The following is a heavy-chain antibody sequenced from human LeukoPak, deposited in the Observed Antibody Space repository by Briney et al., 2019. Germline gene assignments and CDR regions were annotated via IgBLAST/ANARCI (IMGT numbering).Heavy chain of an antibody. CDR1: EFTFSSHG. CDR2: ISYDGSNK. D-gene: IGHD6-19*01. Sequence: GRSLRLSCAASEFTFSSHGMHWVRQAPGKGLEWVAVISYDGSNKYYADSVKGRFTISRDNSKNTLYLQMNSLRAEDTAVYYCAKVREQWLVPNYYYYYYMDVWGKGTTVTISS. CDR3: AKVREQWLVPNYYYYYYMDV. V-gene: IGHV3-30*18. J-gene: IGHJ6*03.